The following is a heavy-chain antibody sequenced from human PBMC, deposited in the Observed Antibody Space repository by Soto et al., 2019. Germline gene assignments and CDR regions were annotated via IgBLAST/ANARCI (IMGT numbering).Heavy chain of an antibody. CDR3: ARTPPIYAGDKYYYDF. CDR1: GGTFSTFG. V-gene: IGHV1-69*01. Sequence: QVQLVQSGAEVKKTESSVKVSCKTSGGTFSTFGISWVRQAPGQGLEWMGGIIPFFGTAEYSQKFEDRITITADESTNTVTVDLRRMTSEATAIYYLARTPPIYAGDKYYYDFWGQGALVTVSS. D-gene: IGHD3-16*01. J-gene: IGHJ4*02. CDR2: IIPFFGTA.